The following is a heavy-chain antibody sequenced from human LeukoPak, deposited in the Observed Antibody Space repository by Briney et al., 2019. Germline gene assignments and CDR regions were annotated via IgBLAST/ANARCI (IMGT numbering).Heavy chain of an antibody. D-gene: IGHD3-10*01. CDR2: IYHSGST. J-gene: IGHJ4*02. CDR1: GGSISSSNW. V-gene: IGHV4-4*02. Sequence: PSETLSLTCAVSGGSISSSNWWSWVRQPPGKGLEWIGEIYHSGSTNYNPSLKSRVTISVDKSKNQFSLKLSSVTAADTAVYYCARRSQDYYGSGSYYVFDYWGQGTLVTVSS. CDR3: ARRSQDYYGSGSYYVFDY.